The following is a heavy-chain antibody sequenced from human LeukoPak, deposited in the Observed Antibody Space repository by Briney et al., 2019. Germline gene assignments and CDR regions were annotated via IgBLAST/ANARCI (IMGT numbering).Heavy chain of an antibody. J-gene: IGHJ4*02. CDR3: AQSPGGGYYYGRDY. V-gene: IGHV4-34*01. Sequence: SETLSLTCAVYGGSFSGYYWSWIRQPPGKGLEWIGEINHSGSTNYNPSLKSRVTISVDTSKNQFSLKLSSVTAADTAVYYCAQSPGGGYYYGRDYWGQGTLVTVSS. CDR1: GGSFSGYY. CDR2: INHSGST. D-gene: IGHD3-22*01.